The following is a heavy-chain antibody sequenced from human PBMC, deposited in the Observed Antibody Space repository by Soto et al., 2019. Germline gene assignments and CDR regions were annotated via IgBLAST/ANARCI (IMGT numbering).Heavy chain of an antibody. D-gene: IGHD2-21*02. CDR3: ARDHHGDYSSDY. CDR2: IIPNIGTA. J-gene: IGHJ4*02. V-gene: IGHV1-69*06. Sequence: QGLEWMGGIIPNIGTADNAQKFQGRVTMTADKSTRTAYMELSSLRSDDTAVYYCARDHHGDYSSDYWGQGALVTVSS.